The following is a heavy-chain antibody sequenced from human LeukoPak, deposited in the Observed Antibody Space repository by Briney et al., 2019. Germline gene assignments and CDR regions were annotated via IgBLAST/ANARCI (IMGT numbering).Heavy chain of an antibody. CDR1: GSSVSTFY. Sequence: TSETLSLTCIVSGSSVSTFYWSWLRQSPGTGLEWIGFVHDTGSTAYNPSLKSRVTISLETSKNQLSLMLTSVTAADTAMYYCARPLANRHMDVWGKGTTVTVSS. CDR2: VHDTGST. J-gene: IGHJ6*04. D-gene: IGHD1-14*01. CDR3: ARPLANRHMDV. V-gene: IGHV4-59*02.